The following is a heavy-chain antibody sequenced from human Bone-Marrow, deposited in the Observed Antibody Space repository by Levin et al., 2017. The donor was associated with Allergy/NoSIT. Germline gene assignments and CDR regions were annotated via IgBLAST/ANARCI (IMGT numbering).Heavy chain of an antibody. CDR2: ISWNSGAV. V-gene: IGHV3-9*01. CDR1: GFTFDDFA. CDR3: AKDFRSGSNHEFWFFDL. D-gene: IGHD3-10*01. Sequence: GGSLRLSCAASGFTFDDFAMHWVRQTPGKGLEWVSGISWNSGAVHYADSVRGRFTIYRDNAKNSLYLQMDSLRVEDTALYYCAKDFRSGSNHEFWFFDLWGRGTQLTVSS. J-gene: IGHJ2*01.